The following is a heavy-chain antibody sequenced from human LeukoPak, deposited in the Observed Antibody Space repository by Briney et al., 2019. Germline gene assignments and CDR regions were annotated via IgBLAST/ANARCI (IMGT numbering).Heavy chain of an antibody. J-gene: IGHJ4*02. CDR2: IWYDGSNK. CDR3: AREDGSGDYYFDY. V-gene: IGHV3-33*01. D-gene: IGHD3-10*01. CDR1: GFTFSSYG. Sequence: PGRSLRLSCAASGFTFSSYGMHWVRQAPGKGLEWVAVIWYDGSNKYYADSVKGRFTISRDNSKNTLYLQMNSLRAEDTAVYYCAREDGSGDYYFDYWGQGTLVTVSS.